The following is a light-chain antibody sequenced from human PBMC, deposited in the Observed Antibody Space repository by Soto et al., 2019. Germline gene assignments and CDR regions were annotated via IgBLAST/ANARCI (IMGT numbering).Light chain of an antibody. Sequence: EVVMTQSPATLSVSPGERATLSCRASESVSRNLAWYQQKPGQAPRLLIYDASTRATGIPDRFSGGGSGTEFTHTISSLQSEDFVVYYCQQYNSWPPITFGQGTRLEI. V-gene: IGKV3-15*01. J-gene: IGKJ5*01. CDR1: ESVSRN. CDR2: DAS. CDR3: QQYNSWPPIT.